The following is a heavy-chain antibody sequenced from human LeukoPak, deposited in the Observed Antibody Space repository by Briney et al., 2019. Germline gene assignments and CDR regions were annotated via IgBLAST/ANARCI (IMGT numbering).Heavy chain of an antibody. CDR3: ARDLRMYYYGSGSYGLDY. D-gene: IGHD3-10*01. J-gene: IGHJ4*02. CDR1: GFTFSSYW. Sequence: GGSLRLSCAASGFTFSSYWMHWVRQAPGKGLVWVSRINSDGSSTSYADSVKGRFTISRDNTKNTLYLQMNSLRAEDTAVYYCARDLRMYYYGSGSYGLDYWGQGTLVTVSS. CDR2: INSDGSST. V-gene: IGHV3-74*01.